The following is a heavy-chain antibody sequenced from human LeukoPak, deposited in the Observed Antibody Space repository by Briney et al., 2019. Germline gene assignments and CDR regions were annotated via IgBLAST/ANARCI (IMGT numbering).Heavy chain of an antibody. Sequence: ASVKVSCKASGYTFTSYDINWVRQATGQGLEWMGWMNPNSGNTGYAQKFQGRVTMTRDTSISTAYMELSSLRSEDTAVYYCARGGYSGYDFGYWGQGTLVTVSS. J-gene: IGHJ4*02. CDR1: GYTFTSYD. V-gene: IGHV1-8*01. CDR2: MNPNSGNT. D-gene: IGHD5-12*01. CDR3: ARGGYSGYDFGY.